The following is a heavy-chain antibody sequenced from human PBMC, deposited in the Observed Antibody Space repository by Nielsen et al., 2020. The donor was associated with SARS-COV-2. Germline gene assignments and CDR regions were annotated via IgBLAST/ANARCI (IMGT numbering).Heavy chain of an antibody. CDR3: ARLPEKIVVVPAAPFDP. CDR2: IYPGDSDT. D-gene: IGHD2-2*01. CDR1: GYSFTSYW. V-gene: IGHV5-51*01. Sequence: KASCKGSGYSFTSYWIGWVRQMPGKGLEWMGIIYPGDSDTRYSPSFQGQVTISADKSISTAYLQWSSLKASDTAMYYCARLPEKIVVVPAAPFDPWGQGTLVTVSS. J-gene: IGHJ5*02.